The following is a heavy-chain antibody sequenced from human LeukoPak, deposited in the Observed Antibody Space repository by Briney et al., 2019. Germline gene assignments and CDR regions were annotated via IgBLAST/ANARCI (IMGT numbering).Heavy chain of an antibody. CDR3: ARDHNYAFDN. CDR1: GFPFIEYS. D-gene: IGHD1-1*01. J-gene: IGHJ4*02. V-gene: IGHV3-48*01. Sequence: GGSLGLSCTASGFPFIEYSMNWVRQAPGKRLEWISYIGIDSGNTKYADSVRGRFTISADKAKNSLYLQMNSLRVEDTAVYYCARDHNYAFDNWGQGTLVSVAS. CDR2: IGIDSGNT.